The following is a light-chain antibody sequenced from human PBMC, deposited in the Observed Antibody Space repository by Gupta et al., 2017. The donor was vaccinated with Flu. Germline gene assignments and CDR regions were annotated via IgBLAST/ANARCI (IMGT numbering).Light chain of an antibody. Sequence: DIQMTQYPSSLSASVGDRVTITCRASQSISNYLSWYQQKPGKAPKLLIYAASSLQSGVPSRFSGGRTGTDFTLTINSLQPEDFASYYCQQTYSTLFTFGGGTKVEIK. CDR1: QSISNY. CDR2: AAS. V-gene: IGKV1-39*01. CDR3: QQTYSTLFT. J-gene: IGKJ4*01.